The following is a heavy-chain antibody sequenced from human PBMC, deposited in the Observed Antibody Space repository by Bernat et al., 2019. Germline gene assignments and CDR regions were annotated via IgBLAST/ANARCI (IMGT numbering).Heavy chain of an antibody. V-gene: IGHV4-59*01. CDR1: GGASSSYY. J-gene: IGHJ6*03. Sequence: QLQLQESGPGLVKPSETLSLTCTVSGGASSSYYWSGIRQPPGKGLEWIGYIYYSGSTNCNPSLKSRVAISVDTSKNQFSLKLNSMTAADTAVYYCARTPGTAYYPYYYMDVWGKGTTVTVSS. CDR2: IYYSGST. CDR3: ARTPGTAYYPYYYMDV. D-gene: IGHD3/OR15-3a*01.